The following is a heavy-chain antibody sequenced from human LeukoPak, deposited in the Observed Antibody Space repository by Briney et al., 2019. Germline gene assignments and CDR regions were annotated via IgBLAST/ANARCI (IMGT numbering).Heavy chain of an antibody. CDR1: GFTFSSYA. Sequence: GGSLRLSCAASGFTFSSYAMSWVRQAPGKGLEWVSSISGSGGNTYYADSVKGRFTISRDNSKNTLYLQMSSLRGEDTAVYYCAKDWGYYYESSGYYHFDYWGQGTLVTVSS. D-gene: IGHD3-22*01. CDR3: AKDWGYYYESSGYYHFDY. V-gene: IGHV3-23*01. CDR2: ISGSGGNT. J-gene: IGHJ4*02.